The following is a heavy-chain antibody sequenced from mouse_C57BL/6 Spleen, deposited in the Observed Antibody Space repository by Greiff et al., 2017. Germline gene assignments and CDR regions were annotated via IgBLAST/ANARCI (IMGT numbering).Heavy chain of an antibody. J-gene: IGHJ4*01. D-gene: IGHD2-3*01. CDR1: GFTFSSYA. Sequence: DVKLVESGGGLVKPGGSLKLSCAASGFTFSSYAMSWVRQTPEKRLEWVATISDGGSYTYYPDNVKGRFTISRDNAKNNLYLQMSHLKSEDTAMYYCAREDDGYYDYAMDYWGQGTSVTVSS. V-gene: IGHV5-4*01. CDR3: AREDDGYYDYAMDY. CDR2: ISDGGSYT.